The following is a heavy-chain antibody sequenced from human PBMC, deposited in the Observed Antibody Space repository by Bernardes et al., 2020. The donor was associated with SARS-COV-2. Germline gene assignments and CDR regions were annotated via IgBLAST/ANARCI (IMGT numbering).Heavy chain of an antibody. J-gene: IGHJ4*02. V-gene: IGHV3-73*01. CDR1: GFNFSGSA. CDR2: MRSKPNAYAT. Sequence: GGSLRLSCAASGFNFSGSAIQWVRQASGKGLEWVGRMRSKPNAYATTYAASAEGRFTISRDDSRNTAYLQINGLKIEDTAVYYCTGDYLYWDQGTLVTVSS. D-gene: IGHD4-17*01. CDR3: TGDYLY.